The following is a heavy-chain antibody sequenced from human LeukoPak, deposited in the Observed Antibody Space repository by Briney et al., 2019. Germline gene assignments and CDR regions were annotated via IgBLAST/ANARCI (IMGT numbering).Heavy chain of an antibody. D-gene: IGHD3-10*01. CDR3: AKAGTIQIWFGEPLGGYFDY. CDR1: GFTFSSYG. J-gene: IGHJ4*02. CDR2: IRYDGSNK. Sequence: GRSLRLSCAASGFTFSSYGMHWVRQAPGKGLEWVAFIRYDGSNKYYADSVKGRFATSRDNSKNTLYLQMNSLRAEDTAVYYCAKAGTIQIWFGEPLGGYFDYWGQGTLVTVSS. V-gene: IGHV3-30*02.